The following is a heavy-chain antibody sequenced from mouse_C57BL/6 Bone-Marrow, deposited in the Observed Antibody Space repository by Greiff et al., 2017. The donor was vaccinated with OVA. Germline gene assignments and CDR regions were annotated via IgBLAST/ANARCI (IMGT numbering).Heavy chain of an antibody. CDR3: ARDLEDY. Sequence: QVQLQQSGAELVRPGASVKLSCKASGYTFTDYYINWVKQRPGQGLEWIARIYPGSGNTYYNEKFKGKATLTAEKSSSTAYMQLSSLTSEDSAVYLCARDLEDYWGKGTTLTVSS. CDR2: IYPGSGNT. CDR1: GYTFTDYY. J-gene: IGHJ2*01. V-gene: IGHV1-76*01.